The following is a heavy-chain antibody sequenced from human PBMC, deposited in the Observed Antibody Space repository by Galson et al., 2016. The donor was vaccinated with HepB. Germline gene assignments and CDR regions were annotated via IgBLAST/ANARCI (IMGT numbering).Heavy chain of an antibody. CDR3: GRDRKIYKILYPGYYYGMDV. D-gene: IGHD1-1*01. CDR1: GYTFTSYA. J-gene: IGHJ6*02. V-gene: IGHV1-3*01. CDR2: INAGNGHT. Sequence: SVKVSCKASGYTFTSYAMHWVRQAPGQRLEWMAWINAGNGHTKYSQKFQGRVTMTMDTSARTVSMELSSLTSEDTAVYYCGRDRKIYKILYPGYYYGMDVWGQGTTVTVSS.